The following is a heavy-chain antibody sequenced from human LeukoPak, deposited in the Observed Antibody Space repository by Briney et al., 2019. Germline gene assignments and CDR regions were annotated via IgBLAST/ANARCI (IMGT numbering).Heavy chain of an antibody. CDR3: ARGSDGYRFDP. V-gene: IGHV4-59*01. Sequence: SETLSLTCTVSDGSMTNYHWTWIRQSPGKAPEYIGYIYNIETTNYNPSLKSRVTVSVDMSKKQFSLRLYSVTAADTAVYYCARGSDGYRFDPWGQGILVTVSS. CDR1: DGSMTNYH. D-gene: IGHD5-18*01. J-gene: IGHJ5*02. CDR2: IYNIETT.